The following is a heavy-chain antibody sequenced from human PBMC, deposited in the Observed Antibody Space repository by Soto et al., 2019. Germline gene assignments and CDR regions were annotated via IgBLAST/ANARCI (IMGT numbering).Heavy chain of an antibody. CDR2: IYYSGST. Sequence: QVQLQESGPGLVKPSETLSLTCTVSGGSISSYYWSWIRQPPGKGLEWIGYIYYSGSTNYNPSLKSRVTISVDTSKNQFSLKLSSVTAADTAVYYCARAEGRYFDWLGRDIWFDPWGQGTLVTVSS. J-gene: IGHJ5*02. CDR1: GGSISSYY. V-gene: IGHV4-59*01. D-gene: IGHD3-9*01. CDR3: ARAEGRYFDWLGRDIWFDP.